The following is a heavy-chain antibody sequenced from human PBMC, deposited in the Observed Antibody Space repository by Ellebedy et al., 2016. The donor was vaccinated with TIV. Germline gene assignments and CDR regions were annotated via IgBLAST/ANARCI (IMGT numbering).Heavy chain of an antibody. J-gene: IGHJ4*02. V-gene: IGHV1-46*01. CDR3: ARARIGGRDIDY. CDR1: GYTFTTYY. Sequence: AASVKVSCKASGYTFTTYYMHWVRQAPGQGFEWMGLINPNGTDTAYAQNFQGRVTMTSDTSTSTLYMELSSLSSEDPAVYYFARARIGGRDIDYWGQGTLVTVSS. CDR2: INPNGTDT. D-gene: IGHD1-26*01.